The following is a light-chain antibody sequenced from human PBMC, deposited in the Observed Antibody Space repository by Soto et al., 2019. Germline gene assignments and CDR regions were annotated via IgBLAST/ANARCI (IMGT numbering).Light chain of an antibody. V-gene: IGLV4-69*01. Sequence: QLVLTQSPSASASLGASVKLTCTLSSGHSSYAIAWHQQQPEKGPRYLMTLNSDGSHTKGDGIPDRFSASSSGAERHLTVSSLQSEDEADYYCQTWGTGIQVFGGGTQLTVL. J-gene: IGLJ3*02. CDR2: LNSDGSH. CDR3: QTWGTGIQV. CDR1: SGHSSYA.